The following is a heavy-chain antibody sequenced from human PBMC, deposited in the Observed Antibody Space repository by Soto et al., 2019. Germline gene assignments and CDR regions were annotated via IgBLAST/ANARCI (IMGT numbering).Heavy chain of an antibody. D-gene: IGHD5-12*01. CDR1: GGSISSGDYY. V-gene: IGHV4-30-4*01. J-gene: IGHJ6*02. CDR3: ARDSRRAMATYPCYYFVMDV. CDR2: IYYSATT. Sequence: SETLSLTCTVSGGSISSGDYYWSWIRQPPGKGLEWIGYIYYSATTDYNPSLKSRVAILVDPSNNQFSLRLSSVTAADTAVYYCARDSRRAMATYPCYYFVMDVWGQGTTVTVSS.